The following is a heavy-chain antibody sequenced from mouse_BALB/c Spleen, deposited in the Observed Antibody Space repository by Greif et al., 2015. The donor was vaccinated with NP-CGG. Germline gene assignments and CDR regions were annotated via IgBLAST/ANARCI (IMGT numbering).Heavy chain of an antibody. CDR1: GYSFTGYF. D-gene: IGHD2-4*01. CDR2: INPYNGDT. J-gene: IGHJ4*01. CDR3: GRSYDYEGYYYAMDY. Sequence: EVKLMESGPELVKPGASVKISCKASGYSFTGYFMNWVKQSHGKSLEWIGRINPYNGDTFYNQKFKGKATLTVDKSSSTAHMELLSLTSEDSAVYYCGRSYDYEGYYYAMDYWGQGTSVTVSS. V-gene: IGHV1-37*01.